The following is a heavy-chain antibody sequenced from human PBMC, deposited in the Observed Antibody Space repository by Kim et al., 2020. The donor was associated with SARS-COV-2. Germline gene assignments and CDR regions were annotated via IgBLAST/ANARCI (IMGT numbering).Heavy chain of an antibody. CDR3: ARPSGWYQDDAFDI. Sequence: ASVKVSCKASGYTFTGYYMHWVRQAPGQGLEWMGWINPNSGGTNYAQKFQGRVTMTRDTSISTAYMELSRLRSDDTAVYYCARPSGWYQDDAFDIWGQGTMVTVSS. CDR1: GYTFTGYY. CDR2: INPNSGGT. V-gene: IGHV1-2*02. D-gene: IGHD6-19*01. J-gene: IGHJ3*02.